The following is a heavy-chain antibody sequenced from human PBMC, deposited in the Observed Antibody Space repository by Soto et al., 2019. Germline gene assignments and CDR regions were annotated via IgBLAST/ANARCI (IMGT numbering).Heavy chain of an antibody. Sequence: ASVKVSCKASGGTFTSYYMHWVRQAPGQGLEWMGIINPSGGSTSYAQKFQGRVTMTRDTSTSTVYMELSSLRSEDTAVYYCARLTKRYCSGGSCYGYFQHWGQGTLVTVSS. J-gene: IGHJ1*01. V-gene: IGHV1-46*03. CDR3: ARLTKRYCSGGSCYGYFQH. D-gene: IGHD2-15*01. CDR2: INPSGGST. CDR1: GGTFTSYY.